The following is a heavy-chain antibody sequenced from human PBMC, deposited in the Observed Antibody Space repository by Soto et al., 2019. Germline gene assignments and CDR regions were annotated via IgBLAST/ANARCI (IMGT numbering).Heavy chain of an antibody. V-gene: IGHV6-1*01. CDR3: ASAYVSSAYYIQYFDF. J-gene: IGHJ4*02. CDR1: GDSVSSNNAA. CDR2: TFYRSKWYD. D-gene: IGHD3-22*01. Sequence: SQTLSLTCAISGDSVSSNNAAWNWIRQSPSRGLEWLGRTFYRSKWYDDYAVSVKGRITINPDTSKNQFSLQLKSVTPEDTAVYYCASAYVSSAYYIQYFDFWGQGTLVTVSS.